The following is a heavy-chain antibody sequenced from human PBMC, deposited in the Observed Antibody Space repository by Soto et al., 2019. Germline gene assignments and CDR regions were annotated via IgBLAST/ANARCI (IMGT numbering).Heavy chain of an antibody. D-gene: IGHD3-9*01. CDR3: TRTYDILTGYMGGGY. CDR1: GYTFTSYG. CDR2: ISAYNGNT. J-gene: IGHJ4*02. Sequence: QVQLVQSGAEVKKPGASVKVSCKASGYTFTSYGISWVRQAPGQGLEWMGWISAYNGNTNYAQKLQGRVTMTTDTSTRTAYMELRSLRSDDTAVYYCTRTYDILTGYMGGGYWGQGTLVTVSS. V-gene: IGHV1-18*04.